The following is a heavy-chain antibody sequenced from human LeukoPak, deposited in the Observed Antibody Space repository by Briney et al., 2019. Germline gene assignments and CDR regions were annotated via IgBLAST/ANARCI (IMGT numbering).Heavy chain of an antibody. D-gene: IGHD6-13*01. CDR2: ISSSGSTI. CDR1: GFTFSSYE. CDR3: ARDSSSSGGMGV. Sequence: PGGSLRLSCAASGFTFSSYEMNWVRQAPGKGLEWVSYISSSGSTIYYADSVKGRFTISRDNAKNSLYLQMNSLRAEDTAVYYCARDSSSSGGMGVWGQGTTVTVSS. J-gene: IGHJ6*02. V-gene: IGHV3-48*03.